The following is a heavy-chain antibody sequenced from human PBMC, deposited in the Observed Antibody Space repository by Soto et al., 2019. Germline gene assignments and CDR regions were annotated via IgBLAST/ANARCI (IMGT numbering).Heavy chain of an antibody. J-gene: IGHJ4*02. V-gene: IGHV4-34*01. CDR1: GGSFSGYY. Sequence: PSETLSLTCAVYGGSFSGYYWSWIRQPPGKGLEWIGEINHSGITNYNPSLKSRVTISVDTSKNQFSLKLSSVTAADTAVYYCASSTVTTTNFDYWGQGTLVTVSS. CDR3: ASSTVTTTNFDY. CDR2: INHSGIT. D-gene: IGHD4-17*01.